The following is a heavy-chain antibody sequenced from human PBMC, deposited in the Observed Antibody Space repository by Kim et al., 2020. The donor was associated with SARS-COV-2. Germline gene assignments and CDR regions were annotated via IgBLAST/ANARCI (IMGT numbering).Heavy chain of an antibody. CDR1: GFTFSSSG. J-gene: IGHJ6*02. V-gene: IGHV3-30*18. CDR3: AKEKVVSAAGTNYYYYYGMDV. CDR2: ISYDGSNK. Sequence: GGSLRLSCAASGFTFSSSGMHWVRQAPGKGLEWVAVISYDGSNKYYADSVKGRFTISRDNSKNTLYLQMNSLRAEDTAVYYCAKEKVVSAAGTNYYYYYGMDVWGQGTTVTVSS. D-gene: IGHD6-13*01.